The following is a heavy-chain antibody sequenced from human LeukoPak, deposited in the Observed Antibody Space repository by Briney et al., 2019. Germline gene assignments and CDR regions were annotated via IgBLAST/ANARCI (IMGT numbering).Heavy chain of an antibody. CDR3: ASGRGYSSAAFDY. Sequence: GGSLRLSCAASGFTFSSYAMSWVRQAPGKGLEWVSVISGSSGSTYYADSVKGRFTIFRDNSKNTLYLQMNSLRVEDTAIYYCASGRGYSSAAFDYWGQGTLVTVSS. CDR2: ISGSSGST. V-gene: IGHV3-23*01. J-gene: IGHJ4*02. D-gene: IGHD6-19*01. CDR1: GFTFSSYA.